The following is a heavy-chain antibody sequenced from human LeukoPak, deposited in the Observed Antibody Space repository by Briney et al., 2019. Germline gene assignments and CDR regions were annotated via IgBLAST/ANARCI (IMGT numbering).Heavy chain of an antibody. CDR2: IYSGGST. V-gene: IGHV3-53*01. Sequence: GGSLRLSCAASGFTVSSNYMSWVRQAPGEGLEWVSVIYSGGSTYYADSVDGRSTISRDNSKNTLYLQMNSLRAEDTAVYYCARGRGGYPPTGFDYWGQGTLVTVSS. CDR3: ARGRGGYPPTGFDY. CDR1: GFTVSSNY. J-gene: IGHJ4*02. D-gene: IGHD5-12*01.